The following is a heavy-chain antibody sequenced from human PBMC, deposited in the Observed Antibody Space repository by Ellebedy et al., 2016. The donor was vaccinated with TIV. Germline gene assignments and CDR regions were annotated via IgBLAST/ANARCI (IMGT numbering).Heavy chain of an antibody. D-gene: IGHD2-15*01. J-gene: IGHJ6*02. V-gene: IGHV3-48*03. CDR2: ISSSGTTK. Sequence: GESLKISCAASGFPFSSFDFNWVRQSPGKGLEWVSYISSSGTTKYYADSVKGRFTISRDNAKNSLYLQMNSLRAEDTAVYYCAAANYYFYGKDVWGQGTRVTVSS. CDR3: AAANYYFYGKDV. CDR1: GFPFSSFD.